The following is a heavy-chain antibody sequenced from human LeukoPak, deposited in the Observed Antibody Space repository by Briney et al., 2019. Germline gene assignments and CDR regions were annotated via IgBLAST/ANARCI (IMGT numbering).Heavy chain of an antibody. CDR1: GGSISSSSYY. V-gene: IGHV4-39*07. J-gene: IGHJ6*03. Sequence: SETLSLTCTVSGGSISSSSYYWGWIRQPPGKGLEWIGSIYYSGSTYYNPSLKSRVTISVDTSKNQFSLKLSSVTAADTAVYYCARVPALRFGYYYYYMDVWGKGTTVTVSS. CDR2: IYYSGST. D-gene: IGHD2-2*01. CDR3: ARVPALRFGYYYYYMDV.